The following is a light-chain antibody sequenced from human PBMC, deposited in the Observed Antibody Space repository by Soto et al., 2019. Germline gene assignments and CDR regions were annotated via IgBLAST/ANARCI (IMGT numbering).Light chain of an antibody. J-gene: IGKJ4*01. Sequence: DIQMTQSPSSLSASVGDRITITCRASQNVGTYLSWYQQRSGKAPKLLIYAASNLQSGVSSRFSGSGSGTDFTLAISSLQPEDFATYFCKQSYNTSLTFGGGTKVEI. CDR3: KQSYNTSLT. CDR2: AAS. CDR1: QNVGTY. V-gene: IGKV1-39*01.